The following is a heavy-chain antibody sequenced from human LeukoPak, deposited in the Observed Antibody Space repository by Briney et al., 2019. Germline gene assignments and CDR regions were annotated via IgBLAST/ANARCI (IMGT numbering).Heavy chain of an antibody. CDR3: ARWDESGTLNWFDP. CDR2: IYYSGST. Sequence: PSETLSLTCTVSGGSISSYYWSWIRQPPGKGLEWIGYIYYSGSTNYNPSLKSRVTISVDTSKNQFSLKLSSVTAADTAVYYCARWDESGTLNWFDPWGQGTLVTVSS. D-gene: IGHD1-26*01. CDR1: GGSISSYY. J-gene: IGHJ5*02. V-gene: IGHV4-59*01.